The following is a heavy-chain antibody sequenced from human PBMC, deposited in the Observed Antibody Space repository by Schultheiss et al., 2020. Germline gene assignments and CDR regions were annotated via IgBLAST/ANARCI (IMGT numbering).Heavy chain of an antibody. V-gene: IGHV4-34*01. J-gene: IGHJ6*02. CDR1: GGSFSGYY. CDR3: ARRGAAGRAYYYYGMDV. CDR2: IYYSGST. Sequence: SQTLSLTCAVYGGSFSGYYWSWIRQPPGKGLEWIGYIYYSGSTYYNPSLKSRVTISVDTSKNQFSLQLSSVTAADTAVYYCARRGAAGRAYYYYGMDVWGQGTTVTVSS. D-gene: IGHD6-13*01.